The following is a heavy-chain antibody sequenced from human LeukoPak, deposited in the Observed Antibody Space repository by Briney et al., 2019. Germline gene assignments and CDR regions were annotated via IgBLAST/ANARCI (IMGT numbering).Heavy chain of an antibody. J-gene: IGHJ4*02. CDR2: IYHSGST. CDR3: ASSESGYYPFDY. Sequence: SETLSLTCTVSGYSISSGYYWGWIRQPPGKGLEWIGSIYHSGSTYYNPSLKSRVTISVDTSKNQFSLKLSSVTAADTAVYYCASSESGYYPFDYWGQGTLVTVSS. D-gene: IGHD3-22*01. V-gene: IGHV4-38-2*02. CDR1: GYSISSGYY.